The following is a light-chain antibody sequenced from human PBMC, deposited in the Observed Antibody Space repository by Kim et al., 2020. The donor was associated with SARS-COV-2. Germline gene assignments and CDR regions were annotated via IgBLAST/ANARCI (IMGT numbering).Light chain of an antibody. Sequence: SPGQTASISCSGNKLGDKYAHWYQQKTGQSPVLVIHQDTNRLSGIPDRFSGSNSGNTATLTISGAQAIDEAVYYCQAWDSSTGWVFGGGTQLTVL. CDR1: KLGDKY. J-gene: IGLJ3*02. V-gene: IGLV3-1*01. CDR3: QAWDSSTGWV. CDR2: QDT.